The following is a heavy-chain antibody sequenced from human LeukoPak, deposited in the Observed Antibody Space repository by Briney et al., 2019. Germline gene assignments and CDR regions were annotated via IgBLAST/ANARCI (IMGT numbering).Heavy chain of an antibody. J-gene: IGHJ4*02. CDR3: ARHGSYNFDF. CDR1: GFSFSNYW. Sequence: GGSLRLSCAASGFSFSNYWMGWVRQAPRKGLEWVANIKEDGSQTYYVDSVKGRFTVSRDNAKNSLFLQMSSLRAEDTARYYCARHGSYNFDFWGQGTLVTVSS. V-gene: IGHV3-7*05. CDR2: IKEDGSQT. D-gene: IGHD1-26*01.